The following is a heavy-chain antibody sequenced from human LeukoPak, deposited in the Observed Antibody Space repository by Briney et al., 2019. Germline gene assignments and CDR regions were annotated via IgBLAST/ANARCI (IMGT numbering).Heavy chain of an antibody. J-gene: IGHJ4*02. CDR2: IYYSGST. D-gene: IGHD3-9*01. Sequence: SETLSLTCTVSGGSISSGDYYWSWIRQPPGKGLEWIGYIYYSGSTYYNPSLKSRVTISVDTSKNQFSLKLSSVTAADTAVYYCARLTVQGDILTGYHFDYWGQGTLVTVSS. CDR3: ARLTVQGDILTGYHFDY. V-gene: IGHV4-30-4*01. CDR1: GGSISSGDYY.